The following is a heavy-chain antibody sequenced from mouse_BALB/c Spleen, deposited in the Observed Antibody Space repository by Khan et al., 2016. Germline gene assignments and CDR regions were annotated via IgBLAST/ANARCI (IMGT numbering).Heavy chain of an antibody. CDR1: GYTFTSYY. J-gene: IGHJ2*01. CDR3: ARGGLRRGYYFDY. D-gene: IGHD2-4*01. Sequence: QVQLKQSGPELVKPGASVRISCKASGYTFTSYYIHWVKQRPGQGLEWIGWIYPGNVNTKYNEKFKGKATLTADKSSSTAYMQLSSLTSEDSAFYFCARGGLRRGYYFDYWGQGTTLTVSS. CDR2: IYPGNVNT. V-gene: IGHV1S56*01.